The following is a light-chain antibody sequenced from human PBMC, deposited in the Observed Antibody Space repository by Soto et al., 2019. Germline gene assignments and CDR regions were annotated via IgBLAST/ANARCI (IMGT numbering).Light chain of an antibody. CDR3: QQYSSSRT. CDR2: DAS. J-gene: IGKJ1*01. Sequence: EIVLTQYPANRSLSAGERATLSCRASQSVSSYLAWYQQKPGQAPRLLIYDASNRATGIPARFSGSGSGTYFPLTISRMEPEDVAVYDCQQYSSSRTFGQGTKVDIK. V-gene: IGKV3-11*01. CDR1: QSVSSY.